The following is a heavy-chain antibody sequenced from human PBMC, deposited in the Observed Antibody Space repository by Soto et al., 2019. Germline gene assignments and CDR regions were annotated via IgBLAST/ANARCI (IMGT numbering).Heavy chain of an antibody. Sequence: GESLKISCQCSGYSFAIYWIGWVRQMPGKDLEWMGIIYPGDSDTRYIPSFQGQVTISADKSLRTAYLQWTSLKASDTALYYCARTRSFTLGFYYDGMDVWGQGTTVTVSS. J-gene: IGHJ6*02. V-gene: IGHV5-51*01. CDR3: ARTRSFTLGFYYDGMDV. CDR1: GYSFAIYW. CDR2: IYPGDSDT. D-gene: IGHD6-6*01.